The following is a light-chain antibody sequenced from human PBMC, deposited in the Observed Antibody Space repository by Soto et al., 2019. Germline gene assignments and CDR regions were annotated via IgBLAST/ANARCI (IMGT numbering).Light chain of an antibody. CDR2: LNSDGSH. CDR3: QTWDTDIVL. CDR1: SGHSSYA. V-gene: IGLV4-69*01. Sequence: QPVLTQSPSASASLGASVKLTCTLSSGHSSYAIAWQQQQPEKGPRYLMKLNSDGSHSKGDGTPDRFSGSSSGAERYLTISSLQSEDEADYYCQTWDTDIVLFGGGTKLTVL. J-gene: IGLJ2*01.